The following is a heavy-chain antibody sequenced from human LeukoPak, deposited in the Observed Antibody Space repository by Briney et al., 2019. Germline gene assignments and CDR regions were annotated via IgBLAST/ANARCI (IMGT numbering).Heavy chain of an antibody. D-gene: IGHD3-22*01. V-gene: IGHV1-69*05. CDR2: IIPIFGTA. CDR1: GGTFSSYA. J-gene: IGHJ3*02. Sequence: SVKVSCKASGGTFSSYAISWVRQAPGQGLEWMGGIIPIFGTANYAQKFQGRVTITTDESTSTAYMELSSLRSEDTVVYYCARSTYYYDSSGSVDAFDIWGQGTMVTVSS. CDR3: ARSTYYYDSSGSVDAFDI.